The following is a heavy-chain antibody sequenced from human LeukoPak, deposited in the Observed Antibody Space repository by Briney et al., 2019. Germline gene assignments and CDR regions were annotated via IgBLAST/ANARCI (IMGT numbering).Heavy chain of an antibody. V-gene: IGHV3-11*04. CDR2: ISSSGSTI. J-gene: IGHJ4*02. CDR3: ARGMVRGLPYYFDY. D-gene: IGHD3-10*01. CDR1: GFTFSDYY. Sequence: GGSLRLSCAASGFTFSDYYMSWIRQAPGKALEWVSYISSSGSTIYYAHTVKGRFTISRDNAKNTLYLQMNSLSAEDTAVYYCARGMVRGLPYYFDYWGQGTLVTVSS.